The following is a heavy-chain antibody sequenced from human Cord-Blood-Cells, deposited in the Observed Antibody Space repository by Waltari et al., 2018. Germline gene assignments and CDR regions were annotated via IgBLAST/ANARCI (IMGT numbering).Heavy chain of an antibody. J-gene: IGHJ6*03. V-gene: IGHV3-21*01. CDR3: AREGLVEWLAYYYYMDV. D-gene: IGHD3-3*01. CDR2: ISSSSSYI. Sequence: VSSISSSSSYIYYADSVRGRFTISRDTAKNSLNLQMNSLRAEDTAVYYCAREGLVEWLAYYYYMDVWGKGPTVTVSS.